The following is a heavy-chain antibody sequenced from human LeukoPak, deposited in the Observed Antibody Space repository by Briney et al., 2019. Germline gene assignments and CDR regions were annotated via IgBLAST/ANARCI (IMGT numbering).Heavy chain of an antibody. CDR1: GGTFSSYA. D-gene: IGHD3-10*01. J-gene: IGHJ5*02. CDR3: ARRGITMVRDPHGGWSDP. CDR2: IIPIFGTA. V-gene: IGHV1-69*06. Sequence: WVKVSCKASGGTFSSYAISWVRQAPGQGLEWMGGIIPIFGTANYAQKFQGRVTITADTSTSTAYMELSSLRSEDTAVYYCARRGITMVRDPHGGWSDPWGQGPLVTVSS.